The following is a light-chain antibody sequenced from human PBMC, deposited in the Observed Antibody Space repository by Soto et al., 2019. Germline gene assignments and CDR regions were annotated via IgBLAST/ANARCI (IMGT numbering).Light chain of an antibody. CDR1: SGHSSYA. CDR2: LNSDGRH. CDR3: QTWDTGARVV. J-gene: IGLJ2*01. V-gene: IGLV4-69*01. Sequence: PVLTQAPSASASLGASVKLTCTLSSGHSSYAIAWHQQQPEKGPRYLMKLNSDGRHSKGDGIPDRFSGSSSGAERYLTISSLQSEDEADYYCQTWDTGARVVFGGGTKLTVL.